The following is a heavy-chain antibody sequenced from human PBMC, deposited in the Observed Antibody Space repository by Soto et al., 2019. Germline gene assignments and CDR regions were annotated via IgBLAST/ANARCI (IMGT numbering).Heavy chain of an antibody. CDR1: GGSISISNW. J-gene: IGHJ5*02. V-gene: IGHV4-4*02. CDR2: IYHSGST. D-gene: IGHD6-19*01. Sequence: PSETLSLTCAVSGGSISISNWWTWVRQPPGKGLEWIGEIYHSGSTNYNPSLKSRVTISVDKSKNQFSLNLTSVTAADTAVYYCARSVAVAGTGWFDPWGQGTLVTVSS. CDR3: ARSVAVAGTGWFDP.